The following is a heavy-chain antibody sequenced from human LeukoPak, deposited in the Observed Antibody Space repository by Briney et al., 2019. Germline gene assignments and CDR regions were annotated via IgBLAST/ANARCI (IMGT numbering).Heavy chain of an antibody. V-gene: IGHV3-48*03. J-gene: IGHJ6*03. CDR3: ARVRGGYDSAGYYYYYMDV. D-gene: IGHD5-12*01. CDR1: GFTFSSYE. Sequence: PGGSLRLSCAASGFTFSSYEMNWVRQAPGKGLEWVSYISSSGSTIYYADSVKGRLTISRDNAKNSLYLQMNSLRAEDTAVYYCARVRGGYDSAGYYYYYMDVWGKGTTVTISS. CDR2: ISSSGSTI.